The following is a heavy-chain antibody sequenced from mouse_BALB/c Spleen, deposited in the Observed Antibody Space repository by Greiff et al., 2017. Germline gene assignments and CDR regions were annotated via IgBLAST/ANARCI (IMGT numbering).Heavy chain of an antibody. V-gene: IGHV14-3*02. CDR3: ARRHYGSSGFAY. Sequence: EVQLQQSGAELVKPGASVKLSCTASGFNIKDTYMHWVKQRPEQGLEWIGRIDPANGNTKYDPKFQGKATITADTSSNTAYLQLSSLTSEDTAVYYCARRHYGSSGFAYWGQGTLVTVSA. J-gene: IGHJ3*01. CDR2: IDPANGNT. CDR1: GFNIKDTY. D-gene: IGHD1-1*01.